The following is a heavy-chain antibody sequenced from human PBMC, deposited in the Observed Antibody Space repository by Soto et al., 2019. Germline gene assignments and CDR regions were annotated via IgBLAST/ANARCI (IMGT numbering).Heavy chain of an antibody. CDR1: GFTFSDSW. J-gene: IGHJ6*02. CDR2: IKQDGSEK. CDR3: ASLGRHG. V-gene: IGHV3-7*01. D-gene: IGHD3-16*01. Sequence: GSLRLACSASGFTFSDSWMDWVRQAAGKGPEWVANIKQDGSEKNYVDSVKGRFMISRDNAKNSLYLQMNSLRAEDTAVYYCASLGRHGWGQGTKVTVYS.